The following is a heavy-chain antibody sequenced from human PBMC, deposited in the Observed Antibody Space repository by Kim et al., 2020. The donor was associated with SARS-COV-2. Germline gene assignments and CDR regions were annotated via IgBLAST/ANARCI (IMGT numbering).Heavy chain of an antibody. CDR1: GGSFSGYY. V-gene: IGHV4-34*01. J-gene: IGHJ6*02. Sequence: SETLSLTCAVYGGSFSGYYWSWIRQPPGKGLEWIGEINHSGSTNYNPSLKSRVTISVDTSKNQFSLMLSSVTAADTTVYYCARGEYYDFWSDYQFPRNGMDVWGQGTTVTVSS. CDR3: ARGEYYDFWSDYQFPRNGMDV. D-gene: IGHD3-3*01. CDR2: INHSGST.